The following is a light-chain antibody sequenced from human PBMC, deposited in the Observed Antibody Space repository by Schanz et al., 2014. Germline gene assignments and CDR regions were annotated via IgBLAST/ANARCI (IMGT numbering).Light chain of an antibody. CDR2: GAS. V-gene: IGKV3-15*01. CDR1: QSVSSN. Sequence: EIVMTQSPATLSVSPGERATLSCRASQSVSSNLAWYQQKPGQAPRLLIYGASTRATGIPARFSGSASGTEFTLTISSLQSEDFALYYCQQYNNWPPYTFGQGTKLEIK. J-gene: IGKJ2*01. CDR3: QQYNNWPPYT.